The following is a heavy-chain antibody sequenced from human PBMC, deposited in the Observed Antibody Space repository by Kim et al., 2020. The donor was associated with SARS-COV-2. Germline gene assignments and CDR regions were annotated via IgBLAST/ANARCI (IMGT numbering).Heavy chain of an antibody. CDR1: GYTFTSYA. CDR3: ARDQVPLRLGELSCYYFDY. Sequence: ASVKVSCKASGYTFTSYAMNWVRQAPGQGLEWMGWINTNTGNPTYAQGFTGRFVFSLDTSVSTAYLQISSLKAEDTAVYYCARDQVPLRLGELSCYYFDYWGQRTLVTVSS. J-gene: IGHJ4*02. CDR2: INTNTGNP. D-gene: IGHD3-16*02. V-gene: IGHV7-4-1*02.